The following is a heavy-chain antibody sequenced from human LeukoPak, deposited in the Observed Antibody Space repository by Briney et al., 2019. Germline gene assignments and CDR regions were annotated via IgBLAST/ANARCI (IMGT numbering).Heavy chain of an antibody. J-gene: IGHJ3*02. D-gene: IGHD3-9*01. CDR3: ARVIVTGYYDAFDI. CDR2: IYSGGST. Sequence: GGSLRLSCAASGFTASSNHMSWVRQAPGKGLEWVSVIYSGGSTYYADSVKGRFTISRDNSKNTLYLQMNSLRAEDTAVYYCARVIVTGYYDAFDIWGQGTMVTVSS. V-gene: IGHV3-53*01. CDR1: GFTASSNH.